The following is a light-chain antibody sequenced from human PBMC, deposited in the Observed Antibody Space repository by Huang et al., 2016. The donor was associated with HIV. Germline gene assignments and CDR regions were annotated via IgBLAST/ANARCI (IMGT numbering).Light chain of an antibody. V-gene: IGKV1-39*01. Sequence: DIQMTQSPSSLSASVGDRVTITCRASQSINTYLNWYQQKLGKAPRLLIYAGSSLQSGVPSRFSGGGSGTDFTLTISSLQPEDFAIYYCQQSYNTPYTFGQGTKLEIK. J-gene: IGKJ2*01. CDR1: QSINTY. CDR2: AGS. CDR3: QQSYNTPYT.